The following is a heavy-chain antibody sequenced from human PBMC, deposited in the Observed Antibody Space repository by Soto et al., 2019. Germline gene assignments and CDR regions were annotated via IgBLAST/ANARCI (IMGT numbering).Heavy chain of an antibody. D-gene: IGHD4-17*01. Sequence: EVQLVESGGGLVQPGGSLRLSCAASGFTFRSYEMNWVRQAPGKGLEWISYISSSGTTIYYAGSVKGRFTISRDNAKNKLYLQMNRLRAEDTALYSCARSTVTSSRGMDVWGQGTKVTVSS. CDR3: ARSTVTSSRGMDV. CDR1: GFTFRSYE. J-gene: IGHJ6*02. CDR2: ISSSGTTI. V-gene: IGHV3-48*03.